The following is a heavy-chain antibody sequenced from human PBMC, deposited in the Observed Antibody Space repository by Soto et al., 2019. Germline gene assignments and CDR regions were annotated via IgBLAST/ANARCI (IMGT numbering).Heavy chain of an antibody. CDR1: GFIFGTYG. D-gene: IGHD6-25*01. J-gene: IGHJ6*02. Sequence: GGSLRLSCSASGFIFGTYGMDWVRQAPGKGLEWVALISYDGNKEFYADSVKGRFTISRDNSRNTLYLHMNSLKPEDTAMYYCAKETAASVDYYYFYGLDVWGPGTTVTVSS. V-gene: IGHV3-30*18. CDR2: ISYDGNKE. CDR3: AKETAASVDYYYFYGLDV.